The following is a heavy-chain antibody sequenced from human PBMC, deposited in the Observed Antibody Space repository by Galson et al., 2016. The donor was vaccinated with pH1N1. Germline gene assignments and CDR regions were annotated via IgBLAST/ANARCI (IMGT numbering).Heavy chain of an antibody. D-gene: IGHD3-9*01. V-gene: IGHV4-39*07. CDR3: ARRKPNFDPHVIDF. CDR2: ISNSGST. Sequence: SETLSLTCTVSGGSISSSTYYWGWIRQPPGKGLEWIASISNSGSTYYKPSLKSRVTISVDTSKIQLSLKLSAVTAADTALYFCARRKPNFDPHVIDFWGQGALVSVSS. CDR1: GGSISSSTYY. J-gene: IGHJ4*02.